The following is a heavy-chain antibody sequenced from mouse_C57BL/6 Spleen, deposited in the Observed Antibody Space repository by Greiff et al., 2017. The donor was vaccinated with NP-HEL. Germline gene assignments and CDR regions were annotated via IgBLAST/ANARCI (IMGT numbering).Heavy chain of an antibody. J-gene: IGHJ2*01. CDR2: IRNKANGYTT. V-gene: IGHV7-3*01. Sequence: EVKLVESGGGLVQPGGSLSLSCAASGFTFTDYYMSWVRQPPGKALEWLGFIRNKANGYTTEYSASVKGRFTISRDNSQSILYLQMNALRAEDSATYYCARYRWSFDYWGQGTTLTVSS. CDR1: GFTFTDYY. D-gene: IGHD2-3*01. CDR3: ARYRWSFDY.